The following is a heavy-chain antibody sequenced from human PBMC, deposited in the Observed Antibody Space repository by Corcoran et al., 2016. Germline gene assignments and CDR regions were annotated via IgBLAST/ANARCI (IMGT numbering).Heavy chain of an antibody. CDR1: GFTFTSSA. D-gene: IGHD1-1*01. J-gene: IGHJ4*02. CDR3: EADGRSPTDANYLDY. V-gene: IGHV1-58*01. CDR2: IVVGSGNT. Sequence: QMQLVQSGPEVKKPGTSVKVSCKASGFTFTSSAVQWVRQARGQRLEWIGWIVVGSGNTNYAQKFQERVTITRDMSTSTAYMEVSSLRSEDTAVYYCEADGRSPTDANYLDYWGQGTLVTVSS.